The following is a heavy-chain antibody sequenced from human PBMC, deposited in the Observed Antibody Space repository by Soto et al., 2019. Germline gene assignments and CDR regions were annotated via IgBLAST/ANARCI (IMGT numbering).Heavy chain of an antibody. CDR3: WRTLLRDNADY. Sequence: QVQLVQSGAEVKKPGASVKVSCKASGYTFTSYDINWVRQATGQGLEWMGWMNPNSGNTGYAQKFQGRVTMTRNTSLSTAHNASRRLRSEGPALYYWWRTLLRDNADYLGQGTLGNVPS. V-gene: IGHV1-8*01. CDR1: GYTFTSYD. CDR2: MNPNSGNT. J-gene: IGHJ4*01. D-gene: IGHD1-1*01.